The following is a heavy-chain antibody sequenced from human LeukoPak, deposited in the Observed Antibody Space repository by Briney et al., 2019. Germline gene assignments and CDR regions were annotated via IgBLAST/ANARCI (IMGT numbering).Heavy chain of an antibody. V-gene: IGHV3-53*01. J-gene: IGHJ4*02. CDR2: IFSST. CDR3: ARRAGAYSHPYDY. D-gene: IGHD4/OR15-4a*01. CDR1: GLTFSSYA. Sequence: GGSLRLSCAASGLTFSSYAMHWVRQAPGKGLEWVSFIFSSTHYSDSVKGRFTISRDNSKNTLYLQMNSLRAEDTAVYYCARRAGAYSHPYDYWGQGTLVTVSS.